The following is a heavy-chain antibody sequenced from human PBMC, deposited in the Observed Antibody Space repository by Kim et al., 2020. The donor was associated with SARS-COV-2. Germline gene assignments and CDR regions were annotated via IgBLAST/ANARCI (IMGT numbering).Heavy chain of an antibody. Sequence: SETLSLTCAVYGGSFSGYYWSWIRQPPGKGLEWIGEINHSGSTNYNPSLKSRVTISVDTSKNQFSLKLSSVTAADTAVYYCARYGRVVPAARRPPAFDIWGQGTMVTVSS. D-gene: IGHD2-2*01. CDR2: INHSGST. J-gene: IGHJ3*02. V-gene: IGHV4-34*01. CDR1: GGSFSGYY. CDR3: ARYGRVVPAARRPPAFDI.